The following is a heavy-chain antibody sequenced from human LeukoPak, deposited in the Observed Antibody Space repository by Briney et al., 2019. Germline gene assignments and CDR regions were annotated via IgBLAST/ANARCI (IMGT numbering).Heavy chain of an antibody. V-gene: IGHV3-48*04. Sequence: GGSLRLSCAASGFTFSSYSMNWVRQAPGKGLEWVSYISSSGSTIYYADSVKGRFTISRDNAKNSLYLQMNSLRAEDTAVYYCAREAFIAAAGNGARYYYYYYGMDVWGQGTTVTVSS. CDR2: ISSSGSTI. J-gene: IGHJ6*02. CDR1: GFTFSSYS. CDR3: AREAFIAAAGNGARYYYYYYGMDV. D-gene: IGHD6-13*01.